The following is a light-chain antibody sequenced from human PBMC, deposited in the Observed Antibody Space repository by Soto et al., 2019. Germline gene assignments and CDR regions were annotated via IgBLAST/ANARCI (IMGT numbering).Light chain of an antibody. CDR1: QTISSW. V-gene: IGKV1-5*03. CDR3: QHYNSYSEA. J-gene: IGKJ1*01. CDR2: KAA. Sequence: QMTHSRSPLSESVGARVSITCRASQTISSWLAWYQQKPGKAPKLLIYKAATLKSGVPSRFSGSGSGTEFTLTISSLQPDDYATYYCQHYNSYSEAFGQGTKVDIK.